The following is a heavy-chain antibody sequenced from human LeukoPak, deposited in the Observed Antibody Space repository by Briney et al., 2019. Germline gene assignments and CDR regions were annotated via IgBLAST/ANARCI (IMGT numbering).Heavy chain of an antibody. CDR2: XXXXGAGT. V-gene: IGHV1-46*01. CDR3: ARESGLGYFEAALWGAFDI. Sequence: ASGKVSCKASGYTFTRYYMHWVRQAPGQGLEWMGIXXXXGAGTTYAQNFQGRVTMTRDTSTSTVYMDLSSLRSEDTAVYYCARESGLGYFEAALWGAFDIWGQGTMVTVSS. D-gene: IGHD3-9*01. J-gene: IGHJ3*02. CDR1: GYTFTRYY.